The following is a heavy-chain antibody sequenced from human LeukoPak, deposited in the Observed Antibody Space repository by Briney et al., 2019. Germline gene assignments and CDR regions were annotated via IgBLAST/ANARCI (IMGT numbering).Heavy chain of an antibody. Sequence: GGSLRLSCAASGFTFSSYSMNWVRQAPGKGLEWVSSISSSSSYIYYADSVKGRFTISRDNAKNSLYLQMNSLRAEDTAVYYCVRGGVRHYYDSSGYYYDWGQGTLVTVSS. J-gene: IGHJ4*02. CDR3: VRGGVRHYYDSSGYYYD. CDR1: GFTFSSYS. D-gene: IGHD3-22*01. V-gene: IGHV3-21*01. CDR2: ISSSSSYI.